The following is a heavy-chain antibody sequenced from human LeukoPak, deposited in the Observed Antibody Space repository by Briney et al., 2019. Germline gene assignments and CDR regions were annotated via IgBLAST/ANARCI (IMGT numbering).Heavy chain of an antibody. CDR2: ISSSSSYI. D-gene: IGHD6-13*01. CDR3: ARVGPIAAAGHY. Sequence: GGSLRLSCAASGFTFRSYGMHWVRQAPGKGLEWVSSISSSSSYIYYADSVKGRFTISRDNAKNSLYLQMNSLRAEDTAVYYCARVGPIAAAGHYWGQGTLVTVSS. J-gene: IGHJ4*02. V-gene: IGHV3-21*01. CDR1: GFTFRSYG.